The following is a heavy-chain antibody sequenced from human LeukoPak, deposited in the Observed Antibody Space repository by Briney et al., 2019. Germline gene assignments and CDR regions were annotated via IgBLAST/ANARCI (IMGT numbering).Heavy chain of an antibody. Sequence: SEALSLTCAVYGGSFSRYYWSWIRQSPGKGLEWIAEINHRGDTNYNPSVKSRVTISVDTSKNQFSLKVTSLTAADTAVYFCARGPTISETGYFDYWGQGTLVTVSS. CDR3: ARGPTISETGYFDY. D-gene: IGHD1-1*01. V-gene: IGHV4-34*01. J-gene: IGHJ4*03. CDR1: GGSFSRYY. CDR2: INHRGDT.